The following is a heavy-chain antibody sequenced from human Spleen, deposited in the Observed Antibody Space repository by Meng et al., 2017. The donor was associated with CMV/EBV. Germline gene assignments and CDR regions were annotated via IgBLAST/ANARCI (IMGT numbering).Heavy chain of an antibody. CDR3: ARGRSNYYPPYYYYGMDV. CDR2: INHSGST. Sequence: SETLSLTCAVYGGSFSGYYWGWIRQPPGKGLEWIGEINHSGSTNYNPSLKSRVTISVDTSKNQFSLKLSSVTAADTAVYYCARGRSNYYPPYYYYGMDVWGQGTTVTVSS. J-gene: IGHJ6*02. CDR1: GGSFSGYY. V-gene: IGHV4-34*01. D-gene: IGHD4-11*01.